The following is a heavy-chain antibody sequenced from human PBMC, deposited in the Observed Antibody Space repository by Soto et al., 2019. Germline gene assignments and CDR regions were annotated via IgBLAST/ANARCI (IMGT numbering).Heavy chain of an antibody. CDR1: GFTVSINF. J-gene: IGHJ3*02. CDR3: ARDRSTIYAFDI. D-gene: IGHD3-3*01. Sequence: GGSLRLSCAASGFTVSINFMSWVRQAPGKGLEWVSVIYSGGSTYYADSVKGRFTISRDNSKNTLYLQMNSLRAEDTAVYYCARDRSTIYAFDIWGQGTMVTVSS. V-gene: IGHV3-66*01. CDR2: IYSGGST.